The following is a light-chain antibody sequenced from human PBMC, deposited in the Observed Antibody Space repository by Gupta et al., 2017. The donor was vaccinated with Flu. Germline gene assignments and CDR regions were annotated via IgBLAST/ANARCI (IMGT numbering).Light chain of an antibody. CDR3: QQSYSTPWT. CDR1: QNMGTY. V-gene: IGKV1-39*01. Sequence: QMTQSPSHLSVSVEDRVTITCRDSQNMGTYLNWYQQKPGKAPNLLIYGASFLQSGVPSRFSGSGSGRDFTLTISSLQPEDFASYYCQQSYSTPWTFGQGTRLEI. J-gene: IGKJ1*01. CDR2: GAS.